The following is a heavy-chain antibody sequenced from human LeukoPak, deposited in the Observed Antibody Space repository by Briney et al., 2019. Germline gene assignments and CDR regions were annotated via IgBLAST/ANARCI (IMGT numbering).Heavy chain of an antibody. D-gene: IGHD4-17*01. Sequence: SETLSLTCTVSGGSISSGDYYWSWIRQPPGKGLEWIGYIYYSGSTYYNPSLKSRVTISVDTSKNQFSLKLSSVTAADTAVYYCARGGSSYGDCPLGYWGQGTLVTVSS. J-gene: IGHJ4*02. V-gene: IGHV4-30-4*01. CDR3: ARGGSSYGDCPLGY. CDR1: GGSISSGDYY. CDR2: IYYSGST.